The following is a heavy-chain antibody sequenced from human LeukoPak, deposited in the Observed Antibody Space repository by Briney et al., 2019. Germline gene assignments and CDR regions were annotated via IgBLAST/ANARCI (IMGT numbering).Heavy chain of an antibody. CDR2: ISGSAVTT. V-gene: IGHV3-23*01. CDR1: GFTFSSYA. CDR3: AREAVTRNYFDY. D-gene: IGHD4-17*01. Sequence: PGGSLRLSCAASGFTFSSYAMSWVRQAPGKGLEWVSAISGSAVTTYYADSVKGRFTISRDNSKNTLYLQMNSLRAEDAAVYYCAREAVTRNYFDYWGQGTLVTVSS. J-gene: IGHJ4*02.